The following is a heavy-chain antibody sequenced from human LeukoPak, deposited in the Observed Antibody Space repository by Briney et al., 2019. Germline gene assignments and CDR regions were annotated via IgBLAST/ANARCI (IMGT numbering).Heavy chain of an antibody. Sequence: SETLSLTCAVYGGSFSGYYWSWIRQPPGKGLEWIGEIDHSGSTNYNPSLKSRVTISVDTSKNQFSLKLSSVTAADTAVYYCASYSIAAADFDYWGQGALVTVSS. CDR2: IDHSGST. J-gene: IGHJ4*02. V-gene: IGHV4-34*01. CDR1: GGSFSGYY. D-gene: IGHD6-13*01. CDR3: ASYSIAAADFDY.